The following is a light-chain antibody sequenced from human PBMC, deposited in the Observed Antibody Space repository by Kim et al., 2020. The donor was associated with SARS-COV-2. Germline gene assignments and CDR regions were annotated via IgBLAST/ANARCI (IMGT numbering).Light chain of an antibody. V-gene: IGLV3-21*01. CDR2: YDT. CDR3: QVWDTGSAHVV. Sequence: TARISCGENNIGSKSVNWYQEKPGQAPVLVIYYDTNRPSGIPERFSASNSGNTASLTISRVEAGDEADYYCQVWDTGSAHVVFGGGTQLTVL. J-gene: IGLJ2*01. CDR1: NIGSKS.